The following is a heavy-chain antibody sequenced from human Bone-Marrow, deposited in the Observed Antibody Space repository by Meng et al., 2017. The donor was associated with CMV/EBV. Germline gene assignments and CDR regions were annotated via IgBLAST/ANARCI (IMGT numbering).Heavy chain of an antibody. CDR2: ISFDGSNK. J-gene: IGHJ3*01. D-gene: IGHD1-14*01. CDR3: ARGGDAGAESHDSFDL. Sequence: SCAASGFIFSSFAMHWVRQAPGKGREWVAVISFDGSNKFYADYVKGRFTIASDNSKNTLYLQMNSLRSEEMAVYDCARGGDAGAESHDSFDLWGQGTMVTVSS. CDR1: GFIFSSFA. V-gene: IGHV3-30-3*01.